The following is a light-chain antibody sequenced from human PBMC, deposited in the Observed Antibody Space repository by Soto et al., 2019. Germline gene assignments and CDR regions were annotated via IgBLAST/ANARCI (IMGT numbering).Light chain of an antibody. CDR3: SSYKSSSTPVV. J-gene: IGLJ2*01. CDR1: SSDVGFYNF. V-gene: IGLV2-14*01. Sequence: QSVLTQPASASGSPGQSITISCTGTSSDVGFYNFVSWYQQHPGKAPKLMIYEVSNRPSGVSNRFSGSRSGNTVSLTISGLQAEDEADYYCSSYKSSSTPVVFGGGTKVTVL. CDR2: EVS.